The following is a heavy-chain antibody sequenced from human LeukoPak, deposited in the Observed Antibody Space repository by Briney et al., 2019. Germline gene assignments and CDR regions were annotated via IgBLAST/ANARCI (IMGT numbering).Heavy chain of an antibody. V-gene: IGHV4-61*01. CDR1: GGSISGSISSYY. CDR3: AREATYYYDSSGYYSADAFDI. CDR2: IYYSGST. Sequence: SETLSLTCTVSGGSISGSISSYYWNWIRQPPGKGLEWIGYIYYSGSTNYNPSLKSRVTISVDTSKNQFSLKLSSVTAADTAVYYCAREATYYYDSSGYYSADAFDIWGQGTMVTVSS. D-gene: IGHD3-22*01. J-gene: IGHJ3*02.